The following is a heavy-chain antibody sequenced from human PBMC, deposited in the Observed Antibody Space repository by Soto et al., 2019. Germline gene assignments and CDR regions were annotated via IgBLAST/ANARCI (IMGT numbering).Heavy chain of an antibody. V-gene: IGHV5-51*01. Sequence: PGASLKISCKGSGYSFTSYWIGWVRQMPGKGLEWMGIIYPGDSDTRYSPSFQGQVTISADKSISTAYLQWSSLKASDTAIYYCARLRKLRGVSSPNIYYYYGMDVWGQGTTVTVSS. CDR1: GYSFTSYW. CDR2: IYPGDSDT. J-gene: IGHJ6*02. D-gene: IGHD3-10*01. CDR3: ARLRKLRGVSSPNIYYYYGMDV.